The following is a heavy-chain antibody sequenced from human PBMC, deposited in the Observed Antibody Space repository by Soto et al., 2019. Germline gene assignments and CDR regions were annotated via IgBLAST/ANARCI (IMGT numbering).Heavy chain of an antibody. J-gene: IGHJ4*02. CDR2: ITYDGSNK. Sequence: GGSRLSCQASGFNFDNYGMHWVRQAPGKGLEWVAVITYDGSNKYYADSVKGRFTISRDNSKNTLSLHLNTLKPEDKAVYHCAKDRVGGTFYTPLGFWGQGTLVTVSS. CDR3: AKDRVGGTFYTPLGF. D-gene: IGHD1-7*01. CDR1: GFNFDNYG. V-gene: IGHV3-30*18.